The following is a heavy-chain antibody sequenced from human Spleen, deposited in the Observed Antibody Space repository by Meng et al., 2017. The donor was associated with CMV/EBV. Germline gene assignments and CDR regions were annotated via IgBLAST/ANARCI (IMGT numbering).Heavy chain of an antibody. CDR2: IRFDGSKI. CDR3: ARLTGNYGY. CDR1: GFSLSRFG. J-gene: IGHJ4*02. V-gene: IGHV3-30*02. D-gene: IGHD1-7*01. Sequence: GESLKISCAASGFSLSRFGMHWVRQAPGKGLEWVAFIRFDGSKIHYADSVKGRFTISRDNSKNTLSLQMASLRGEDTAVYYCARLTGNYGYWGQGTLVTVS.